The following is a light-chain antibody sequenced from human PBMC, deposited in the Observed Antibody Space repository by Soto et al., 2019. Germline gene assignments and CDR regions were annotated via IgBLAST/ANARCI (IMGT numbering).Light chain of an antibody. Sequence: EVVLTQSPATLSLSPGERATLSCRASQSVSSNLAWYQHKPGQAPRLLIYGASTRASGIPARFSGSGSGTEFTLTISSLQPEDFAVYYCQQYTNWPPETFGQGTKVDI. CDR2: GAS. V-gene: IGKV3-15*01. J-gene: IGKJ1*01. CDR3: QQYTNWPPET. CDR1: QSVSSN.